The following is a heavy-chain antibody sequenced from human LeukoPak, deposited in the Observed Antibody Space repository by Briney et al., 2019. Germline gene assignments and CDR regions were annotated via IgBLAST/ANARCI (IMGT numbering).Heavy chain of an antibody. J-gene: IGHJ4*02. D-gene: IGHD3-22*01. CDR1: GFTFSSYA. Sequence: SGGSLRLSCAASGFTFSSYAMHWVRQAPGKGLEWVAVISYDGSNKYYADSVKGRFTISRDNSKNTLYLQMNSLRAEDTAVYYCARVASGYYGYFDYWGQGTLVTVSS. CDR2: ISYDGSNK. CDR3: ARVASGYYGYFDY. V-gene: IGHV3-30-3*01.